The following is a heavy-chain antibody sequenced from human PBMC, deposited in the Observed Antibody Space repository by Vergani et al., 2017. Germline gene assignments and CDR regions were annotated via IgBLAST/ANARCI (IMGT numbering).Heavy chain of an antibody. V-gene: IGHV3-48*04. CDR2: ISSSSSTI. CDR3: AREGTRSWYSELDAFDI. CDR1: GFTFSSYS. Sequence: EVQLVESGGGLVQPGGSLRLSCAASGFTFSSYSMNWVRQAPGKGLEWVSYISSSSSTIYYADSVKGRFTISRDNAKNSLYLQMNSLRAEDTAVYYCAREGTRSWYSELDAFDIWGQGTMVTVSS. J-gene: IGHJ3*02. D-gene: IGHD6-13*01.